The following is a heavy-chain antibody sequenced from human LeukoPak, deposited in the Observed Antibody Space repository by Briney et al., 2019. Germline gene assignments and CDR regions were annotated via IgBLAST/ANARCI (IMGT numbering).Heavy chain of an antibody. D-gene: IGHD1-26*01. V-gene: IGHV1-18*01. CDR1: GYTFTSYG. Sequence: ASVKVSCKASGYTFTSYGISWVRQAPGQGLEWMGWISAYNGNTNYAQKLQGRVTMTTDTSTSTAYMELRSLRSDDTAVYYCARGRIVGATKGVWYFDYWGQGTLVTVSS. J-gene: IGHJ4*02. CDR3: ARGRIVGATKGVWYFDY. CDR2: ISAYNGNT.